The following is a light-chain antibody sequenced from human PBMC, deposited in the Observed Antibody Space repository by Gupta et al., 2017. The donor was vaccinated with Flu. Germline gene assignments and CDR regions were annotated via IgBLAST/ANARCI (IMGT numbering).Light chain of an antibody. CDR1: QSISNY. J-gene: IGKJ5*01. CDR3: QQTYSTPSIT. CDR2: AAS. V-gene: IGKV1-39*01. Sequence: DIQMTQSPSSLSASIGDRVTITCRASQSISNYLNWYQQKPGKAPKLLIYAASSLQSGVPPRFSGSGSGTDFTLTISSLQPEDFATYFCQQTYSTPSITFGQGTRLEIK.